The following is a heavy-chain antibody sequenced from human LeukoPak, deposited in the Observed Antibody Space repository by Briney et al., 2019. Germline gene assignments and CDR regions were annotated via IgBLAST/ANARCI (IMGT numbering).Heavy chain of an antibody. CDR3: ARGNIKHAYFDY. CDR1: GDSISSGFYY. V-gene: IGHV4-30-4*01. J-gene: IGHJ4*02. CDR2: IYSSGST. Sequence: PSETLSLTCTVSGDSISSGFYYWSWIRQPPGRGLEWIGYIYSSGSTYYNPSLKSRVTISVDTSKNQFSLKLSSVTAADTAVYYCARGNIKHAYFDYWGQGTLVTVSS.